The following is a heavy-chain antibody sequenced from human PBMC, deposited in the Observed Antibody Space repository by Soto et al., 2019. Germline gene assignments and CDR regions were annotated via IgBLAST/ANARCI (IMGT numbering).Heavy chain of an antibody. V-gene: IGHV4-4*02. Sequence: PSWTTSLTCAVSGGSVRSNNWWFWVRQPPGKGLEWIGEIHHRESTNLNPSLKSRVTISVDRSKNEFSLKVKSVTAADTAVYYCGCRVEDISYDYYGMDVWGQGTTVTVSS. J-gene: IGHJ6*02. CDR3: GCRVEDISYDYYGMDV. CDR2: IHHREST. D-gene: IGHD2-15*01. CDR1: GGSVRSNNW.